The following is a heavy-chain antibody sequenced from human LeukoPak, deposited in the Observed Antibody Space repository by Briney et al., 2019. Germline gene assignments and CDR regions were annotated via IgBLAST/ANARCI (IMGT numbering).Heavy chain of an antibody. V-gene: IGHV3-30*04. CDR2: ISYDGRQN. CDR1: GFTFSTYA. D-gene: IGHD3-22*01. CDR3: AKDRETGITMIVVASGGFDY. Sequence: GGSLRLSCAASGFTFSTYAMNWVRQAPGKGLEWVAVISYDGRQNYYADSVKGRFTISRDNSKNTLYLQMNRLRAEDTAVYYCAKDRETGITMIVVASGGFDYWGQGTLVTVSS. J-gene: IGHJ4*02.